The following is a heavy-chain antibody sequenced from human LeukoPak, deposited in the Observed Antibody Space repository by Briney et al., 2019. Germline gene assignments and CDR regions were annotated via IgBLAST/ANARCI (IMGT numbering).Heavy chain of an antibody. J-gene: IGHJ6*04. CDR1: GGSISSYY. V-gene: IGHV4-59*01. Sequence: SETLSLTCTVSGGSISSYYWSWIRQPPGKGLEWVGYIYYSGSTNYNPSLKSRVTISVDTSKNQFSLKLSSVTAADTAVYYCARAVLRYFDWFGMDVWGKGTTVTISS. CDR3: ARAVLRYFDWFGMDV. CDR2: IYYSGST. D-gene: IGHD3-9*01.